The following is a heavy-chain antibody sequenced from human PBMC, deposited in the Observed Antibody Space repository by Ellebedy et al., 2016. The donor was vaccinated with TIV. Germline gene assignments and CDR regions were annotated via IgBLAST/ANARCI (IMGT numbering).Heavy chain of an antibody. J-gene: IGHJ3*02. D-gene: IGHD2-21*02. CDR3: ARRLGTYCGGDCYPDAFDI. CDR2: IYYSGST. V-gene: IGHV4-59*08. Sequence: MPSETLSLTCTVSDGSIHSFYWSWIRQPPGKRLEWIGYIYYSGSTNSNPSLKSRVTMSVDTSKNQFSLNLRSVTAADTAVYYCARRLGTYCGGDCYPDAFDIWGQGTMVTVSS. CDR1: DGSIHSFY.